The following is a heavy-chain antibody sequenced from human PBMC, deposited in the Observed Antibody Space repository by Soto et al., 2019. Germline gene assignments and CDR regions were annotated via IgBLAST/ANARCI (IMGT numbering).Heavy chain of an antibody. CDR2: TRNKANSYTT. V-gene: IGHV3-72*01. Sequence: GGSLRLSCAASGFSFSDQYMDWVRQAPGKGLEWVGRTRNKANSYTTEYAASVKGRFTISRDDSKNSLYLQMNSLKTEDTAVYYCTRGYYFDYWGQGTLVTVSS. J-gene: IGHJ4*02. CDR1: GFSFSDQY. CDR3: TRGYYFDY.